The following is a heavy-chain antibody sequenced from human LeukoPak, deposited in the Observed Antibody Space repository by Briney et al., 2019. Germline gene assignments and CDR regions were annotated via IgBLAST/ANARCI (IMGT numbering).Heavy chain of an antibody. V-gene: IGHV3-30*18. CDR3: VKGWAGRFDP. Sequence: GGSLRLSCAASGFTFSSYGMHWVRQAPGKGLEWVAVISYDGSNKYYADSVKGRFTISRDNSKNTLYLQMNSLRAEDTAVYYCVKGWAGRFDPWGQGTLVAVSS. CDR1: GFTFSSYG. J-gene: IGHJ5*02. D-gene: IGHD3-10*01. CDR2: ISYDGSNK.